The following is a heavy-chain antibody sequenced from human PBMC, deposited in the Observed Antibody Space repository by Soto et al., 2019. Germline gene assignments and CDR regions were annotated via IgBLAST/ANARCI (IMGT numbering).Heavy chain of an antibody. CDR3: AKAPPGRTAAAGKAYFQH. V-gene: IGHV3-23*01. CDR2: ISGSGGST. Sequence: PGGSLRLSCAASGFTFSSYAMSWVRQAPGKGLEWVSAISGSGGSTYYADSVKGRFTISRDNSKNTLYLQMNSLRAEDTAVYYCAKAPPGRTAAAGKAYFQHWGQGTLVTVSS. D-gene: IGHD6-13*01. J-gene: IGHJ1*01. CDR1: GFTFSSYA.